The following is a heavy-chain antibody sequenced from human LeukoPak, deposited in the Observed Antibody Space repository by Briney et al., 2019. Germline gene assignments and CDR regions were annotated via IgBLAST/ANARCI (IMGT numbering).Heavy chain of an antibody. D-gene: IGHD3-3*01. CDR1: GGSISSSSYY. J-gene: IGHJ4*02. Sequence: PSETLSLTCTVSGGSISSSSYYWGWIRQPPGKGLEWIGSIYYSGSTYYNPSLKSRVTISVDTSKNQFSLKLSSVTAADTAVYYCAREVDFWSGQADYWGQGTLVTVSS. CDR2: IYYSGST. V-gene: IGHV4-39*07. CDR3: AREVDFWSGQADY.